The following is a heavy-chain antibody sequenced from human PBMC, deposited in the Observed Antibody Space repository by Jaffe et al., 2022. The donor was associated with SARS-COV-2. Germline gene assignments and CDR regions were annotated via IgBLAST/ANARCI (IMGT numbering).Heavy chain of an antibody. Sequence: EVMLVESGGSVERPGGSLRLSCATSGFTYDDYGMSWVRQAPGKGLEWVSGINWNGGSTYYADSVRGRFTISRDNAKNSLDLEMNGLRSEDTALYHCGRHKSAWGIDGLDIWGQGTMVIVSS. J-gene: IGHJ3*02. V-gene: IGHV3-20*01. CDR3: GRHKSAWGIDGLDI. D-gene: IGHD7-27*01. CDR2: INWNGGST. CDR1: GFTYDDYG.